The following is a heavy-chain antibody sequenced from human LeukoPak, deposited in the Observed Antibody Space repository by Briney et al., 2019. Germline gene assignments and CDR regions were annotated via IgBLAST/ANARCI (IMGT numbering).Heavy chain of an antibody. CDR3: ASQETYYYDSSGYWISDY. J-gene: IGHJ4*02. Sequence: ASVKVSCKVSGYTLTELSMHWVRQAPGQGLEWMGRINANSGGTKYAQKFQGGVTMTRDTSISTAYMELSGLRSDDTAVYYCASQETYYYDSSGYWISDYWGQGTLVTVSS. CDR2: INANSGGT. CDR1: GYTLTELS. D-gene: IGHD3-22*01. V-gene: IGHV1-2*06.